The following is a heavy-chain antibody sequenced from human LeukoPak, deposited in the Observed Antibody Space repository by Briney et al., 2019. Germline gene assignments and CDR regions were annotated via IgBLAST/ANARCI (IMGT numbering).Heavy chain of an antibody. J-gene: IGHJ6*02. V-gene: IGHV3-21*01. CDR1: GFTFSGYS. Sequence: GGSLRLSCAASGFTFSGYSMNWVRQAPGKGLEWVSSISSSSSYIYYADSVKGRFTISRDNAKNSLYLQMNSLRAEDTAVYYCARDGHTPGPYYYYGMDVWGQGTTVTVSS. D-gene: IGHD1-1*01. CDR2: ISSSSSYI. CDR3: ARDGHTPGPYYYYGMDV.